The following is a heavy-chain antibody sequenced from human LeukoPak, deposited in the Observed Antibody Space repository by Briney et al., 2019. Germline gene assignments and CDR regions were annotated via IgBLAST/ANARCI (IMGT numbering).Heavy chain of an antibody. CDR2: ISGVNT. V-gene: IGHV3-23*01. CDR1: GFTFSNYA. CDR3: ARDPNGNYVGAFDFQR. D-gene: IGHD1-7*01. Sequence: GGSLRLSCAASGFTFSNYALTWVRQAPGKGLEWVSSISGVNTYYADSVKGRFSISRDNYKNTLYLQMSSLRAEDTAVYYCARDPNGNYVGAFDFQRWGQGTLVIVSS. J-gene: IGHJ1*01.